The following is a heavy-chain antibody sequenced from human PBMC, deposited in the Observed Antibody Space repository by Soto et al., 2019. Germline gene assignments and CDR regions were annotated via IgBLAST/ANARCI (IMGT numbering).Heavy chain of an antibody. V-gene: IGHV1-58*02. Sequence: ASVKVSCKASGFTFTSSAMQWVRQARGQRLEWIGWIVVGSGNTNYAQKFQERVTITRDMSTSTAYMELSSLRSEDTAVYYCAAGGSYGSGSPDYYYYYMDVWGKGTTVTVSS. J-gene: IGHJ6*03. D-gene: IGHD3-10*01. CDR1: GFTFTSSA. CDR2: IVVGSGNT. CDR3: AAGGSYGSGSPDYYYYYMDV.